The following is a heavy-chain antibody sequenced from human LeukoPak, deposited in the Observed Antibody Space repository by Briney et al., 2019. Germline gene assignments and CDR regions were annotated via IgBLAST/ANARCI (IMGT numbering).Heavy chain of an antibody. D-gene: IGHD4-17*01. CDR1: GFTFSSYA. J-gene: IGHJ4*02. CDR2: ISGSGGST. CDR3: AKVKNGAMDY. Sequence: GGSLSLSCAASGFTFSSYAMSAVRQAPGEGLEWVSAISGSGGSTYYADSVKGRFTTSRDNSKNTLYLQMNSLRAEDTAVYYCAKVKNGAMDYWGQGTLVTVSS. V-gene: IGHV3-23*01.